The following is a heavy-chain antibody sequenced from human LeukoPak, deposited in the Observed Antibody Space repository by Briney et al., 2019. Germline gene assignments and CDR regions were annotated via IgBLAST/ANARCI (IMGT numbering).Heavy chain of an antibody. CDR2: SSGSGGST. CDR1: GFTFSSDA. V-gene: IGHV3-23*01. CDR3: AKMGSHRGSSLGG. Sequence: GGSLRLSCAAPGFTFSSDAMSWVRQAPGKGLEWVSASSGSGGSTYYADSVKGRFTISRENSKNTLYLQMNSRKADDTAVYYCAKMGSHRGSSLGGWGQGTLVTVSS. D-gene: IGHD1-26*01. J-gene: IGHJ4*02.